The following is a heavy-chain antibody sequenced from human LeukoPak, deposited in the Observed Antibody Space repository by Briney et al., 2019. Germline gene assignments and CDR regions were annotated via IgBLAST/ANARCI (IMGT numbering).Heavy chain of an antibody. Sequence: PSETLSLTCTVSGGSVSSSGYYWGWIRQPPGKGLEWIGSIYYSGSTYYNPSLKSRVTISVDTSKNQLSLKLSSVTAADTAVYYCARVDTMVRGVEGGWLDPWGQGTLVTVSS. CDR2: IYYSGST. D-gene: IGHD3-10*01. CDR3: ARVDTMVRGVEGGWLDP. CDR1: GGSVSSSGYY. J-gene: IGHJ5*02. V-gene: IGHV4-39*07.